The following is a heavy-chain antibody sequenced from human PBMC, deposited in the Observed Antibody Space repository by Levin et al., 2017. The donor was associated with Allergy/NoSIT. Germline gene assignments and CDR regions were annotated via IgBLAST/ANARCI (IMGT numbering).Heavy chain of an antibody. J-gene: IGHJ4*02. CDR3: VREIAEEGT. Sequence: GGSLRLSCAASGFTFSTYAMHWVRQAPGKGLEWVGVISDDGSSEFYIDSVKGRFTISRDNSKNRLYLQMDSLRAADTALYYCVREIAEEGTWGQGTLVSVSS. CDR1: GFTFSTYA. V-gene: IGHV3-30-3*01. D-gene: IGHD1-1*01. CDR2: ISDDGSSE.